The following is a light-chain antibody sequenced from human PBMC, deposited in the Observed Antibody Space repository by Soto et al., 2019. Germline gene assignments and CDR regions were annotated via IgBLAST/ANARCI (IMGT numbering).Light chain of an antibody. V-gene: IGLV2-14*01. CDR1: RSDIGDSNF. J-gene: IGLJ6*01. Sequence: ALTQPASVSGSPGQSVTISCTGPRSDIGDSNFISWYQHSPGKAPRLLIYEVNNRPSGVSKRFSGSKAGNTASLTISGLLDDDEADYFCASFRSGTILAFGSGTRSPSS. CDR2: EVN. CDR3: ASFRSGTILA.